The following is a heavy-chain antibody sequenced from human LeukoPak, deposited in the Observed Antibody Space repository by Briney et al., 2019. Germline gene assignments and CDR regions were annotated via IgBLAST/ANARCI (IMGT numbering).Heavy chain of an antibody. CDR3: AGASSGRRWFDP. J-gene: IGHJ5*02. CDR1: GGSFSGYY. V-gene: IGHV4-34*01. CDR2: INHSGST. Sequence: SETLPLTCAVYGGSFSGYYWSWIRQPPGKGLEWIGEINHSGSTNYNPSLKSRVTISVDTSKNQFSLKLSSVTAADTAVYYCAGASSGRRWFDPWGQGTLVTVSS. D-gene: IGHD6-19*01.